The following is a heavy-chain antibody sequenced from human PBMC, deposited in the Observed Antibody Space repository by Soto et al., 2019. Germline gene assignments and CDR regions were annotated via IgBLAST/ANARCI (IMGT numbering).Heavy chain of an antibody. V-gene: IGHV2-5*02. CDR2: IYWDDDK. D-gene: IGHD1-26*01. CDR1: GFSLSTSGVG. CDR3: AHHSRKWELRLSEYFQH. J-gene: IGHJ1*01. Sequence: QITLKESGPTLVKPTQTLTLTCTFSGFSLSTSGVGVGWIRQPPGKALEWLALIYWDDDKRYSPSLKSRLTITKDTSKNQVVLTMTNMDPVDTATYYCAHHSRKWELRLSEYFQHWGQGTLVTVSS.